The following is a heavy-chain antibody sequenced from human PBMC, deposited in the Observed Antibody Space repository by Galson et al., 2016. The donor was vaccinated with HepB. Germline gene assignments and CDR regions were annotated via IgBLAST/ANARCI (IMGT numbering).Heavy chain of an antibody. Sequence: SVKVSCKASGYAFTSYAISWVRQAPGQGLEWMGWISTDNGNTNYAQRLQGRVTMTTDTSTSTAYMGLRSLRSDDTAVYYCARSPPTIFGVVMHHDCWGQGTLVTVSS. V-gene: IGHV1-18*04. D-gene: IGHD3-3*01. CDR3: ARSPPTIFGVVMHHDC. CDR1: GYAFTSYA. CDR2: ISTDNGNT. J-gene: IGHJ4*02.